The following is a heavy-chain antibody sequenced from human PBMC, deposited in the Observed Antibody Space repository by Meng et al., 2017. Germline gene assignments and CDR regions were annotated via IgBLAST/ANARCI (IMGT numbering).Heavy chain of an antibody. J-gene: IGHJ1*01. CDR3: ARRYCSSTSCYHAEYFQH. CDR2: IIPILGIA. V-gene: IGHV1-69*02. Sequence: GGSLRLSCAASGFTFSSYTISWVRQAPGQGLEWMGRIIPILGIANYAQKFQGRVTITADKSTSTAYMELSSLRSEDTAVYYCARRYCSSTSCYHAEYFQHWGQGTLVTVSS. D-gene: IGHD2-2*01. CDR1: GFTFSSYT.